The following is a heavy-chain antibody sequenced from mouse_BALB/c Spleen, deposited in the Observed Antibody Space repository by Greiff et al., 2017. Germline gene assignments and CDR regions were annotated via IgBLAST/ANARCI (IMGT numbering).Heavy chain of an antibody. CDR2: ISTYYGDA. CDR1: GYTFTDYA. D-gene: IGHD1-1*01. J-gene: IGHJ4*01. Sequence: QVQLQQSGAELVRPGVSVKISCKASGYTFTDYAMHWVKQSHAKSLEWIGVISTYYGDASYNQKFKGKATMTVDKSSSTAYMELARLTSEDSAIYYCARGAYGSSNDYAMDYWGQGTSVTVSS. CDR3: ARGAYGSSNDYAMDY. V-gene: IGHV1S137*01.